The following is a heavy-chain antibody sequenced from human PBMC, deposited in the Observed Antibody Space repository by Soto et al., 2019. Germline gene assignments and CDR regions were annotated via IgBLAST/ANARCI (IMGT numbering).Heavy chain of an antibody. CDR2: IYSSGNT. CDR3: ARQSCSSTRCLPYFDS. D-gene: IGHD2-2*01. CDR1: GGSISGYY. V-gene: IGHV4-59*08. Sequence: QVQLQESGPGLVKPSETLSLTCTVSGGSISGYYWSWIRQPPGTGMEWIGYIYSSGNTNYDPSLQTRVTISADTSMKKFPLELSSVSAADTAVYYCARQSCSSTRCLPYFDSWGQGTLVTVSS. J-gene: IGHJ4*02.